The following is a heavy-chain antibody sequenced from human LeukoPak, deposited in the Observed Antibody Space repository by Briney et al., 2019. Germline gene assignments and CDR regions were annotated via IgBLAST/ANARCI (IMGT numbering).Heavy chain of an antibody. CDR2: ISSSGSTI. Sequence: GGSLRLSCAASGFTFSSYEMNWVPQAPGKGLEWVSYISSSGSTIYYADSVKGRFTISRDNAKNSLYLQMNSLRAEDTAVYYCARVMVRGTYWGQGALVTVSS. J-gene: IGHJ4*02. D-gene: IGHD3-10*01. CDR3: ARVMVRGTY. CDR1: GFTFSSYE. V-gene: IGHV3-48*03.